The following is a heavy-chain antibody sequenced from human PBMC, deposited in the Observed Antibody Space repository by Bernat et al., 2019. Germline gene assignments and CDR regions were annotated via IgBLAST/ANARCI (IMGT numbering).Heavy chain of an antibody. CDR2: ISYDGSNK. J-gene: IGHJ4*02. CDR3: ARDSVVVTITTIDY. D-gene: IGHD2-15*01. Sequence: QVQLVESGGGVVQPGRSLRLSCAASGFTFSSYAMHWVHQAPGKGLEWVAVISYDGSNKYYADSVKGRFTISRDNSKNTLYLQMNSLRAEDTAVYYCARDSVVVTITTIDYWGQGTLVTVSS. CDR1: GFTFSSYA. V-gene: IGHV3-30*01.